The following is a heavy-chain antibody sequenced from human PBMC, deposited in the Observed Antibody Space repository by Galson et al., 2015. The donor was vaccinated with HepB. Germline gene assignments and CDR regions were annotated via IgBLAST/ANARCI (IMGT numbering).Heavy chain of an antibody. D-gene: IGHD4-23*01. CDR1: GLALDHYA. Sequence: SLRHSRASSGLALDHYALSWGGQVPGKGLECVSGIRLSGDTYYADSVKGRFTISKDISKTTLYLQMNSLRAADTAIYCFATNRGGNAGYKDYCGQGTLVTVSS. CDR2: IRLSGDT. CDR3: ATNRGGNAGYKDY. V-gene: IGHV3-23*01. J-gene: IGHJ4*02.